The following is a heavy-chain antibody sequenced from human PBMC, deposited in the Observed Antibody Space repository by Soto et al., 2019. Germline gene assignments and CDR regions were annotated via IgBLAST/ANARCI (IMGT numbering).Heavy chain of an antibody. J-gene: IGHJ4*02. V-gene: IGHV3-74*01. D-gene: IGHD1-26*01. Sequence: EVQLVESGGGLVQPGGSLRLSCVASGFTFNNYWIHWVRQVPGKGLVWVSRIKYDGSSTSYADSVKGRFTISRDNAKNTLYLQMNSLRGEDTAVYYCAREGWGAYYFDYWGQGTLVTVSS. CDR3: AREGWGAYYFDY. CDR2: IKYDGSST. CDR1: GFTFNNYW.